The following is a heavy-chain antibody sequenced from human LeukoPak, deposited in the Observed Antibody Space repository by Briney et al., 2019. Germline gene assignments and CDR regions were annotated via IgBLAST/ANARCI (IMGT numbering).Heavy chain of an antibody. Sequence: GGSLRLSCAASGFTFSDYYMSWIRQAPGKGLEWVSSISSTGSTIYYADSAKGRFTISRDNAKNSLYLQMNSLRAEDTAVYYCARTFRGWSTTHDFYYYYGMDVWGQGTTVTVSS. J-gene: IGHJ6*02. CDR1: GFTFSDYY. CDR2: ISSTGSTI. CDR3: ARTFRGWSTTHDFYYYYGMDV. D-gene: IGHD6-19*01. V-gene: IGHV3-11*01.